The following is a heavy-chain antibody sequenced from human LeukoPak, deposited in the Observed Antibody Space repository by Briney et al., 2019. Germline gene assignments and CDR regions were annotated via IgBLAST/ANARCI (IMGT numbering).Heavy chain of an antibody. V-gene: IGHV3-21*01. CDR3: ARDSRDGYYRPDYFDY. Sequence: GGSLRLSCAASRFTFSSYSMNWVRQAPGKGLEWVSSISPSSDYKYYADSVKGRFTISRDNAKNSPYLQMNSLRAEDTAVYYCARDSRDGYYRPDYFDYWGQGILVTVSS. CDR1: RFTFSSYS. J-gene: IGHJ4*02. D-gene: IGHD5-24*01. CDR2: ISPSSDYK.